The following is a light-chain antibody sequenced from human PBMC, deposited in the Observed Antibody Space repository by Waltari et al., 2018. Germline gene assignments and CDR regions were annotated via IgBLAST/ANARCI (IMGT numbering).Light chain of an antibody. Sequence: QSVLTQAPSESGTPGQTVTISCSGSSSNIGTNFVYWYKQFPGMAPKLLIYKNDPRPSGVPDRFSGSKSGSSASLAISGLRSEDEADYYCATWDDSLSGPVFGGGTNLTVL. CDR3: ATWDDSLSGPV. V-gene: IGLV1-47*01. CDR1: SSNIGTNF. CDR2: KND. J-gene: IGLJ3*02.